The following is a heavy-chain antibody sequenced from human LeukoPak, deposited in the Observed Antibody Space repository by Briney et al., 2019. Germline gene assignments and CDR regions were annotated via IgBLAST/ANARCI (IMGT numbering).Heavy chain of an antibody. CDR2: ISGSGGST. V-gene: IGHV3-23*01. CDR1: GFTFNSYA. Sequence: PGGSLRLSCAASGFTFNSYAMNWVRQAPGKGLEWVSGISGSGGSTYYADSVKGRFTISRDNSKNTLYLQMNSLRAEDTAVYYCAKDKAVTVDYFDYWGQGTLVTVSS. D-gene: IGHD5-18*01. CDR3: AKDKAVTVDYFDY. J-gene: IGHJ4*02.